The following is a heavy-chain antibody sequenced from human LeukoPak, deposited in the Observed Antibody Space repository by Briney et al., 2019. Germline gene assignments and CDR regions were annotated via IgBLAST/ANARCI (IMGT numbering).Heavy chain of an antibody. CDR1: GGSVTYTNYY. Sequence: SETLSLTCTVSGGSVTYTNYYWGWIRQPPGKGLQWIGVIYYNGKTYYNPSLKSRVTVAVDTSKNQFSLKLSSVTAADTAVYYCAARITIFGVVRSNWFDPWGQGTLVTVSS. CDR3: AARITIFGVVRSNWFDP. CDR2: IYYNGKT. V-gene: IGHV4-39*07. J-gene: IGHJ5*02. D-gene: IGHD3-3*01.